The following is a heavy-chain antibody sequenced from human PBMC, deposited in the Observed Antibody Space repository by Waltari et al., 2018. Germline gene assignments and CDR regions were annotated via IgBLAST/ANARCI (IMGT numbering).Heavy chain of an antibody. J-gene: IGHJ6*02. V-gene: IGHV1-24*01. Sequence: QVQLVQSGAEVRKPGASVKVSCKVSGYSLSELSMHWVRQAPGKGIAWVGGLGPEDEETVYAQKFQGRVTMTEDTSTDTAYMELSSLRSDDTAVYYCTTDIMLRVFSNVWGQGTTVTVSS. CDR1: GYSLSELS. CDR3: TTDIMLRVFSNV. CDR2: LGPEDEET. D-gene: IGHD3-10*01.